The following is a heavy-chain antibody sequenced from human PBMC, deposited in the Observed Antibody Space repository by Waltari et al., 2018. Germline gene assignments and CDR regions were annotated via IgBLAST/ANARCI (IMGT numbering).Heavy chain of an antibody. Sequence: EVQLVESGGGLVKPGGSLRLSCAASGFTFSSYSMNWVRQAPGKGLEWVSSISSRSSYIYYADSVKGRFTISRDNSKNTLYLQMNSLRAEDTAVYYCAKSVKSGAPGNWGQGTLVTVSS. V-gene: IGHV3-21*04. D-gene: IGHD1-26*01. CDR2: ISSRSSYI. J-gene: IGHJ4*02. CDR1: GFTFSSYS. CDR3: AKSVKSGAPGN.